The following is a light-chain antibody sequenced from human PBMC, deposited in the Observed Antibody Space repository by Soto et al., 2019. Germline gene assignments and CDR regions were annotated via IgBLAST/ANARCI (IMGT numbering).Light chain of an antibody. CDR2: GNS. V-gene: IGLV1-40*01. CDR1: SSNIGAGYD. CDR3: QSYDSSRSGYVV. Sequence: QSVLTQPPSVSGAPGQRVTISCTGSSSNIGAGYDVHWYQQLPGTAPKLLIYGNSNRPSGVPDRFSGSKSGTSASLAITGSQAEDEADYYCQSYDSSRSGYVVFGGGTKVTVL. J-gene: IGLJ2*01.